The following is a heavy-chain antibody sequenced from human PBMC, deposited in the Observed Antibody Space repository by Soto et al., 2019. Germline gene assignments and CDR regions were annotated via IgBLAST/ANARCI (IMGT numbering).Heavy chain of an antibody. CDR3: ARGVAARSLDY. CDR2: INHSGST. J-gene: IGHJ4*02. D-gene: IGHD6-6*01. V-gene: IGHV4-34*01. CDR1: GGSFSGYY. Sequence: ETLSLTCAVYGGSFSGYYWSWIRQPPGKGLEWIGEINHSGSTNYNPSLKSRVTISVDTSKNQFSLKLSSVTAADTAVYYCARGVAARSLDYWGQGTLVTVSS.